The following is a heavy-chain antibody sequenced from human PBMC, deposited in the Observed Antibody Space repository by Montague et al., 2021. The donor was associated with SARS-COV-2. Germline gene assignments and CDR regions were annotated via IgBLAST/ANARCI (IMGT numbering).Heavy chain of an antibody. D-gene: IGHD3-10*01. V-gene: IGHV4-34*01. CDR1: GGSFSGYY. CDR3: ARAPYYGPGKPYQFDY. J-gene: IGHJ4*02. Sequence: SETLSLTCAVYGGSFSGYYWSWIRQPPGKGLEWIGEINHSGSTNXXPSLKSRVTISVDTSKNQFSLKLSSVTAADTAVYYCARAPYYGPGKPYQFDYWGRGTLVTVSS. CDR2: INHSGST.